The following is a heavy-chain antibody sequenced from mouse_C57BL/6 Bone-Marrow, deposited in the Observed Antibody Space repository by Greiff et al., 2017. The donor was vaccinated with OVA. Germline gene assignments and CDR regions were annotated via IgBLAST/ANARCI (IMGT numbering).Heavy chain of an antibody. CDR3: VRHVPYDYDGPWFAY. J-gene: IGHJ3*01. D-gene: IGHD2-4*01. CDR1: GFSFNTYA. V-gene: IGHV10-1*01. Sequence: EVKLVESGGGLVQPKGSLKLSCAASGFSFNTYAMNWVRQAPGKGLEWVARIRSKSNNYATYYADSVKDRFTISRDDSESMLYLQMNNLKTEDTAMYYCVRHVPYDYDGPWFAYWGQGTLVTVSA. CDR2: IRSKSNNYAT.